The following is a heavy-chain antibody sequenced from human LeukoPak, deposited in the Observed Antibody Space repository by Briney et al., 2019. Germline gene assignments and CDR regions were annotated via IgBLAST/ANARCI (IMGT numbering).Heavy chain of an antibody. CDR3: ARNFYYGSGSPLGY. Sequence: SETLSLTCAVCGGSFSGYYWSWIRQRPGKGLEWIGEINHSGSTNYNPSLKSRVTISVDTSKNQFSLKLSSVTAADTAVYYCARNFYYGSGSPLGYWGQGTLDTLSS. V-gene: IGHV4-34*01. CDR2: INHSGST. J-gene: IGHJ4*02. CDR1: GGSFSGYY. D-gene: IGHD3-10*01.